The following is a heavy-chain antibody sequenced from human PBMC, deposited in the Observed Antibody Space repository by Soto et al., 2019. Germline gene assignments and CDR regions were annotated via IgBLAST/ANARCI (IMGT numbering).Heavy chain of an antibody. D-gene: IGHD5-18*01. V-gene: IGHV1-69*13. CDR2: INPVFRTP. CDR1: GGTFSSHA. J-gene: IGHJ4*02. Sequence: SVKVSCKASGGTFSSHAISWVRQAPGQGLEWMGGINPVFRTPNYAQKFQDRVTITADESTSTTYMFLGSLRSEDTAIYYCARSKRYTYGHYFDYWGQGTLVTVSS. CDR3: ARSKRYTYGHYFDY.